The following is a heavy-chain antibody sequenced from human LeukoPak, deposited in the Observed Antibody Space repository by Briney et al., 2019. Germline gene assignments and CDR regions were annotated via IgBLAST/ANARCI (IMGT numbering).Heavy chain of an antibody. J-gene: IGHJ4*02. CDR1: GGSISSYY. V-gene: IGHV4-59*08. CDR2: IFYSGST. CDR3: ARAGYNHANGYYSDY. D-gene: IGHD5-18*01. Sequence: SETLSLTCTVSGGSISSYYWSWIRQPPGKGLEWIGYIFYSGSTNYNPSLKSRVTISVDTSKNQFSLNLTSVTAADTSVYYCARAGYNHANGYYSDYWGQGTLVTVTS.